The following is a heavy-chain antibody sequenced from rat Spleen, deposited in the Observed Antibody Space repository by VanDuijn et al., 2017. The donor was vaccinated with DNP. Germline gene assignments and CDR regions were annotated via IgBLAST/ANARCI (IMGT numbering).Heavy chain of an antibody. J-gene: IGHJ2*01. D-gene: IGHD1-4*01. V-gene: IGHV5-46*01. CDR1: GFTFSGFP. CDR3: TRGSSLPGYLDY. Sequence: EVQLVESGGGLLQPGGSMKLSCAASGFTFSGFPMAWVRQAPTKGLEWVATISYDGSSTYYRDSVKGRFTISRDNAKSTLYLQRDSLRSEDTATYYCTRGSSLPGYLDYWGQGVLVTVSS. CDR2: ISYDGSST.